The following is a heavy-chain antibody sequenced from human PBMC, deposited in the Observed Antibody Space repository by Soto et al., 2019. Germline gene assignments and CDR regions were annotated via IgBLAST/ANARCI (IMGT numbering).Heavy chain of an antibody. D-gene: IGHD2-15*01. CDR3: AMGAGVRSGGSPDAFDI. CDR2: INPNSGGT. CDR1: GYTFTVYY. Sequence: GASVKVSCKASGYTFTVYYIHWVRQAPGQGLEWMGWINPNSGGTNYAQKFQGWVTMTRDTSISTAYMELSRLRSDDTAVYYCAMGAGVRSGGSPDAFDIWGQGTMVTVSS. V-gene: IGHV1-2*04. J-gene: IGHJ3*02.